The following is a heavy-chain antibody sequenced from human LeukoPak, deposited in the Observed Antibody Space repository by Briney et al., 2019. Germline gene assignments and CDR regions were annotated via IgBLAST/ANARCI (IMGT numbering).Heavy chain of an antibody. CDR3: ARGHGDWGGNYLDH. J-gene: IGHJ4*02. CDR1: GFTFSSFG. D-gene: IGHD4-17*01. Sequence: GGSLRLSCAASGFTFSSFGMNWVCQAPGKGLEWVSDISGNGGTMHYADSVRGRFSISRDNSKNILYLQLNSLRVEDTAVYHCARGHGDWGGNYLDHWGQGTQVTVSS. CDR2: ISGNGGTM. V-gene: IGHV3-23*01.